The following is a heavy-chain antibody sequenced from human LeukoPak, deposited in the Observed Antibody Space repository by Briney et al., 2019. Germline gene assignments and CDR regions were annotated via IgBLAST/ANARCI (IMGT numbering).Heavy chain of an antibody. V-gene: IGHV3-11*01. J-gene: IGHJ4*02. Sequence: GGTLRLSCAASGFTSSDYYMSWIRQAPGKGLEWVSYISSSSSTIYYADSVKGRFTISRDNAKNSLYLQMNSLRAEDTAVYYCARYASGSYTFDYWGQGTLVTVSS. CDR2: ISSSSSTI. D-gene: IGHD3-10*01. CDR1: GFTSSDYY. CDR3: ARYASGSYTFDY.